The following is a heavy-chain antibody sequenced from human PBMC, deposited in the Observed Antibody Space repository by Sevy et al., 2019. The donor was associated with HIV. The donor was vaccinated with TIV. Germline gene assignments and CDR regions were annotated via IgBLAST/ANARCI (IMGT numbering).Heavy chain of an antibody. J-gene: IGHJ6*03. CDR2: ISSSGSTI. V-gene: IGHV3-11*04. CDR1: GFTFSDYY. CDR3: ARVASILTGYRIQTNYYYYYMDV. D-gene: IGHD3-9*01. Sequence: GGSLRLSCAASGFTFSDYYMSWIRQAPGKGLEWVSYISSSGSTIYYADSVKGRFTISRDNAKNSLYLQMNSLRAEDTAVYYCARVASILTGYRIQTNYYYYYMDVWGKGTTVTVSS.